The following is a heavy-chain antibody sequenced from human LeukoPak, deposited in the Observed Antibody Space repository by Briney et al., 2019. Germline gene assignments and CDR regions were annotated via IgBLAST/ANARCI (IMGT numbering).Heavy chain of an antibody. D-gene: IGHD1-26*01. CDR2: INHSGST. Sequence: SETLSLTCAVYGGSFSGYYWSWIRQPPGKGLEWIGEINHSGSTNYNPSLKSRVTISVDTSKNQFSLKLSSVTAADAAVYYCARASYSGSYPRPNWFDPWGQGTLVTVSS. CDR3: ARASYSGSYPRPNWFDP. CDR1: GGSFSGYY. V-gene: IGHV4-34*01. J-gene: IGHJ5*02.